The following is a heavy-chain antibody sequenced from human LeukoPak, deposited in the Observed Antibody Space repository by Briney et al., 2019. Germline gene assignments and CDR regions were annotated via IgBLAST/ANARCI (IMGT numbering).Heavy chain of an antibody. CDR1: GFTFTNYW. CDR2: IKHDGSET. CDR3: AKLGEPDY. D-gene: IGHD3-3*02. V-gene: IGHV3-7*01. J-gene: IGHJ4*02. Sequence: GGSLRLSCAASGFTFTNYWMSWVRQAPGKGPEWVANIKHDGSETYYLDSVKGRFTISRDNAKNSLYLQMSSLRADDSAVYYCAKLGEPDYWGQGTLVTVSS.